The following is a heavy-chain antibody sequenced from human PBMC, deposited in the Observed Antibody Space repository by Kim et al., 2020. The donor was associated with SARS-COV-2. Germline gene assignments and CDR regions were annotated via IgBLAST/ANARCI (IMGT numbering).Heavy chain of an antibody. CDR2: IWYDGTNK. Sequence: GGSLRLSCAASGFTFSSYGMHWVRQAPGKGLEWVAVIWYDGTNKYYAHSVKGRFTNSRDNSKNTLYLQMNSLRAEDTAVYYCVRDGSRGYMFQNWGQGTLVTVSS. J-gene: IGHJ4*02. D-gene: IGHD5-18*01. CDR3: VRDGSRGYMFQN. CDR1: GFTFSSYG. V-gene: IGHV3-33*01.